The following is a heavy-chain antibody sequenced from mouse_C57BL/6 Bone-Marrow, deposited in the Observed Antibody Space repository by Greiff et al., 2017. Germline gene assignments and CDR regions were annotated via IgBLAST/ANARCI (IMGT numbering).Heavy chain of an antibody. CDR1: GYTFTSYW. CDR2: IDPSDSYT. V-gene: IGHV1-69*01. J-gene: IGHJ2*01. D-gene: IGHD1-1*01. CDR3: ARRGSTYFDY. Sequence: QVQLQQPGAELVMPGASVKLSCKASGYTFTSYWMHWVKPRPGQGLEWIGEIDPSDSYTNYNQKFKGKSTLTVDKSSSTAYMQLSSLTSEDSAVYYCARRGSTYFDYWGQGTTLTVSS.